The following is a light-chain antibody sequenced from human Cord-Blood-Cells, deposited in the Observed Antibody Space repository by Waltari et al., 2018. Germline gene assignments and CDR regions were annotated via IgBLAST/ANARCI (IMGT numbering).Light chain of an antibody. Sequence: QSALTQPRSVSGSPGQSVTISCTGTSSDVGGYNYVSWYQQHPGKAPKLMIYDVSKRPSGVPDRFSGSKSGNTASLTISGLQAEDEADYYYCSYAGSYTFAVFGGGTKLTVL. CDR1: SSDVGGYNY. V-gene: IGLV2-11*01. J-gene: IGLJ3*02. CDR2: DVS. CDR3: CSYAGSYTFAV.